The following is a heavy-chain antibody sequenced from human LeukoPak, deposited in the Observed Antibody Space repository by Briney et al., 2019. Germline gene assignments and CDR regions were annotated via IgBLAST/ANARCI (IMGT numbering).Heavy chain of an antibody. J-gene: IGHJ6*02. CDR1: GYTFTSYG. D-gene: IGHD2-2*01. V-gene: IGHV1-18*04. Sequence: ASVKVSCKASGYTFTSYGISWVRQAPGQGLEWMGWISAYNGNTNYTQKLQGRVTRTTDTSTSTAYMELRSLRSDDTAVYYCARDIVVVPAAMKTVRYYYYGMDVWGQGTTVTVSS. CDR3: ARDIVVVPAAMKTVRYYYYGMDV. CDR2: ISAYNGNT.